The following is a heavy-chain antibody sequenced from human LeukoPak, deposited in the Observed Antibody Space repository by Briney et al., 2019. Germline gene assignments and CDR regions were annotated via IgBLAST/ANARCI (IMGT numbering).Heavy chain of an antibody. J-gene: IGHJ4*02. CDR1: GGSFSGYY. CDR3: ARYTNYDSSGYVLDY. CDR2: INHSGST. Sequence: PSETLSLTCAVYGGSFSGYYWSWIRQPPGKGLEWIGEINHSGSTNYNPSLKSRVTISVDTSKNQFSLKLSPVTAADTAVYYCARYTNYDSSGYVLDYWGQGTLVTVS. V-gene: IGHV4-34*01. D-gene: IGHD3-22*01.